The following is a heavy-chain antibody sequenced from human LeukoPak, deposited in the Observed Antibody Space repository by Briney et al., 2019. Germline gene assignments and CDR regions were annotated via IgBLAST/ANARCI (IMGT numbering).Heavy chain of an antibody. V-gene: IGHV3-30*18. Sequence: QPERSLRLSCAASGFTFSSYGMHWVRQAPGKGLEWVAVISYDGSSKFHADSVKGRFTISRDNSKNTLYLQMNSLRTEDTAVYYCAKGGSGYSHTHFDYWGQGTLVTVSS. D-gene: IGHD3-22*01. CDR2: ISYDGSSK. CDR3: AKGGSGYSHTHFDY. CDR1: GFTFSSYG. J-gene: IGHJ4*02.